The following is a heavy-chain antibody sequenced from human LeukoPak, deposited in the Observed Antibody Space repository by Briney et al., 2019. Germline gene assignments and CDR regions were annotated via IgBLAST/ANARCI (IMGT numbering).Heavy chain of an antibody. D-gene: IGHD3-10*01. CDR3: VKYLQPRRGVTFRPLDY. J-gene: IGHJ4*02. V-gene: IGHV3-23*01. CDR2: ISGSGGST. CDR1: GFTFSSYA. Sequence: PGGSLRLSCAASGFTFSSYAMSWVRQAPGKGLEWVSAISGSGGSTYYAGSVKGRFTISRDNSKNTLYLQMNSLRAEDMAVYYCVKYLQPRRGVTFRPLDYWGQETLVTVSS.